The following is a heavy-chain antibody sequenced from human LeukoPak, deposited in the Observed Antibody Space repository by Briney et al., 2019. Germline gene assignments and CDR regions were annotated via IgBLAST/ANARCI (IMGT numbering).Heavy chain of an antibody. Sequence: SETLSLACTVSGDSISGYYWSWIRQPPGEGLERIGYIYTSGSTNYNPSLKGRVTMSVDTSKNQFSLKLSPVTAADTAVYYCARKYCSSVRCYDYFDYWGQGPLVTVSS. CDR1: GDSISGYY. V-gene: IGHV4-4*08. J-gene: IGHJ4*02. CDR3: ARKYCSSVRCYDYFDY. CDR2: IYTSGST. D-gene: IGHD2-2*01.